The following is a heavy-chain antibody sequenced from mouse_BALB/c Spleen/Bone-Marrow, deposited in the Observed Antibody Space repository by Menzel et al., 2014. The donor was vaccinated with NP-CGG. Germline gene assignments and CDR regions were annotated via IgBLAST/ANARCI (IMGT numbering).Heavy chain of an antibody. V-gene: IGHV14-3*02. D-gene: IGHD2-4*01. CDR2: IDPANGNT. J-gene: IGHJ1*01. Sequence: VQLQQSGAELVKPGASVKLSCTASGFNIKDTYMHWVKQRPEQGLEWIGRIDPANGNTKYDPKFQGKATITADTSSNTAYLQLSRLTSEDTAVYYCATMITDWYFDVWGAGTTVTVSS. CDR3: ATMITDWYFDV. CDR1: GFNIKDTY.